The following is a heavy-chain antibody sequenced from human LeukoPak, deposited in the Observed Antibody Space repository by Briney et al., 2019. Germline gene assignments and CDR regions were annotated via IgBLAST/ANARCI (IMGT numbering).Heavy chain of an antibody. CDR3: ATDLSYGQNPSY. D-gene: IGHD3-16*02. CDR2: FDPEGGET. V-gene: IGHV1-24*01. CDR1: GYTLTELS. Sequence: ASVKVSCKVSGYTLTELSMHWVRQAPGKGLEWMGGFDPEGGETIYAQKFQGRVTMTEDTSTDTAYMELSSLRSEDTAVYYCATDLSYGQNPSYWGQGTLIPVSS. J-gene: IGHJ4*02.